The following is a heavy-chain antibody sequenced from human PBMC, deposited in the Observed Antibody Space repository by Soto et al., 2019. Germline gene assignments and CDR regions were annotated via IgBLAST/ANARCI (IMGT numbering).Heavy chain of an antibody. D-gene: IGHD6-13*01. CDR2: IKQDGTEK. V-gene: IGHV3-7*05. J-gene: IGHJ4*02. Sequence: GGSLRLSCAASGFTFSSYWMSWVRQAPGKGLEWVANIKQDGTEKYYVDSVKGRFTISRDSAKNSLHLQMNSLRAEDTAVYYCARVGSTWYFDYWVQGTLVTVSS. CDR1: GFTFSSYW. CDR3: ARVGSTWYFDY.